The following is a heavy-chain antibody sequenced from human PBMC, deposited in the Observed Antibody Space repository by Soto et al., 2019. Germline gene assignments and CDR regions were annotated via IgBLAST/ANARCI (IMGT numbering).Heavy chain of an antibody. V-gene: IGHV4-34*01. CDR1: GGSFSGYY. J-gene: IGHJ3*02. D-gene: IGHD2-15*01. CDR3: ARGVTVVVVAATNRAFDI. Sequence: SETLSLTCAVYGGSFSGYYWSWIRQPPGKGLEWIGEINHSGSTNYNPSLKSRVTISVDTSKNQFSLKLSSVTAADTAVYYCARGVTVVVVAATNRAFDIWGQGTMVTVSS. CDR2: INHSGST.